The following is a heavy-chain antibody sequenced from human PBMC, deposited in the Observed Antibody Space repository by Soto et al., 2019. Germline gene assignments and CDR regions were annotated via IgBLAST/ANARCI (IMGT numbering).Heavy chain of an antibody. CDR2: ITSSSSTI. D-gene: IGHD1-26*01. CDR3: ARQKVGATTREAFDI. CDR1: GFTFSSYS. J-gene: IGHJ3*02. Sequence: GGSLRLSCAASGFTFSSYSMNWVRQAPGKGLEWVSYITSSSSTIYYTDSVKGRFTISRDNAKNSLHLQMNSLRDEDTAVYYCARQKVGATTREAFDIRGQGTMVTVSS. V-gene: IGHV3-48*02.